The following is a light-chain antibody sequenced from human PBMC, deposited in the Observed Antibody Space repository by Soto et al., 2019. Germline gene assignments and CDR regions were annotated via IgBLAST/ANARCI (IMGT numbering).Light chain of an antibody. CDR1: ESVNIMY. CDR2: HTS. V-gene: IGKV3-20*01. J-gene: IGKJ5*01. CDR3: QQYGSSPIT. Sequence: EIVLTQSPGVLSLSPGERATLSCRASESVNIMYLGWYQQKPGQAPRLLIFHTSLRPTGIPDRFSGSGSGTDFTLTISRLEPEDFALYYCQQYGSSPITFGQGTRLEIK.